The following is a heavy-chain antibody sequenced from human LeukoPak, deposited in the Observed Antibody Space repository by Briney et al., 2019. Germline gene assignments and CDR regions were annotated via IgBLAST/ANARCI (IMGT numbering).Heavy chain of an antibody. V-gene: IGHV1-18*01. D-gene: IGHD3-10*01. CDR1: GYTFTSYG. J-gene: IGHJ4*02. CDR3: ALGEFGELLPVVFDY. CDR2: ISAYNGNT. Sequence: ASVKVSSKASGYTFTSYGISWVRQAPGQGLEWMGWISAYNGNTNYAQKLQGRVTMTTDTSTSTAYMELRSLRSDDTAVYYCALGEFGELLPVVFDYWGQGTLVTVSS.